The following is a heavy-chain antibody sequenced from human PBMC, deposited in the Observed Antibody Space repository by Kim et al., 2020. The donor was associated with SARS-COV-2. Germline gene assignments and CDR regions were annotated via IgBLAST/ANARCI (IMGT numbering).Heavy chain of an antibody. D-gene: IGHD3-16*01. CDR1: GYTFTSYD. CDR2: MNPNSGNT. CDR3: ARGPPLLRSYNWFDP. V-gene: IGHV1-8*01. J-gene: IGHJ5*02. Sequence: ASVKVSCKASGYTFTSYDINWVRQATGQGLEWMGWMNPNSGNTGYAQKCQGRVTMTRNTSISTAYMELSSLRSEDTAVYYCARGPPLLRSYNWFDPWGQGTLVTVSS.